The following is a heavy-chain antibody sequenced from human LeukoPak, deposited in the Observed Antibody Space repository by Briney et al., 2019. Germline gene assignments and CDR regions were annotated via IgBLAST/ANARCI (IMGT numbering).Heavy chain of an antibody. D-gene: IGHD3-16*01. Sequence: SETLSLTCTVSGGSISSSNYYWGWIRQPPGKGLEWIGSIYYSGSTYYNPSLKSRVTISVDTSKNQFSLKLSSVTAADTAVYYCARDEERPDGAWFDPWGQGTLVTVSS. CDR2: IYYSGST. CDR3: ARDEERPDGAWFDP. J-gene: IGHJ5*02. V-gene: IGHV4-39*07. CDR1: GGSISSSNYY.